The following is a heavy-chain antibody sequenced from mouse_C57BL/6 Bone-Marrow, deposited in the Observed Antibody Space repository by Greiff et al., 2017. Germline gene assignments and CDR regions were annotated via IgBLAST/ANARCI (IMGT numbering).Heavy chain of an antibody. D-gene: IGHD2-2*01. CDR2: IDPSDSYT. CDR1: GYTFTSYW. CDR3: ARSTMVTVWYFDV. V-gene: IGHV1-59*01. J-gene: IGHJ1*03. Sequence: VQLQQPGAELVRPGTSVKLSCKASGYTFTSYWMHWVKQRPGQGLEWIGVIDPSDSYTNYNQKFKGKATLTVDTSSSTAYMQLSSPTSEDSAVYYCARSTMVTVWYFDVWGTGTTVTVSS.